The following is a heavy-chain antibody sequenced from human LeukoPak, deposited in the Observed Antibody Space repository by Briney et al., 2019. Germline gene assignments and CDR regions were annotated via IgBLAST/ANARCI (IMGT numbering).Heavy chain of an antibody. D-gene: IGHD1-26*01. CDR3: VGGGGATEAFDI. CDR2: IKQDGSEK. V-gene: IGHV3-7*01. CDR1: GFTFSSYW. Sequence: GGSLGLSCAASGFTFSSYWMSWVRQAPGKGLEWVANIKQDGSEKYYVDSVKGRFTISRDNAKNSLYLQMNSLRAEDTAVYYCVGGGGATEAFDIWGQGTMVTVSS. J-gene: IGHJ3*02.